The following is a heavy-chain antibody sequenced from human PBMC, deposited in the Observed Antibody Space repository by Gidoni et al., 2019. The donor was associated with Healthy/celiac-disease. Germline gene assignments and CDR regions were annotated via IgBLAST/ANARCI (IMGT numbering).Heavy chain of an antibody. J-gene: IGHJ3*02. CDR3: ARALYCSSTSCYQNDAFDI. Sequence: QVQLVESGGGVVQPGRSLRLSCAASGFTFGRYAMHWVRQAPGKGLEWVAVRSYDGSNNYYADSVKGRFTISRDNSKNTLYLQMNSLRAEDTAVYYCARALYCSSTSCYQNDAFDIWGQGTMVTVSS. CDR2: RSYDGSNN. CDR1: GFTFGRYA. D-gene: IGHD2-2*01. V-gene: IGHV3-30-3*01.